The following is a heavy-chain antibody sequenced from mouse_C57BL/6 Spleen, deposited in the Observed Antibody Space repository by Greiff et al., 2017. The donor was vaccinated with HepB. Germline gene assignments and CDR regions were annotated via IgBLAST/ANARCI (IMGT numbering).Heavy chain of an antibody. CDR2: INPNNGGT. Sequence: VQLQQSGPELVKPGASVKMSCKASGYTFTDYNMHWVKQSHGKSLEWIGYINPNNGGTSYNQKFKGKATLTVNKSSSTAYMELRSLTSEDSAVYYCARENYDRNYFDYWGQGTTLTVSS. CDR3: ARENYDRNYFDY. CDR1: GYTFTDYN. D-gene: IGHD2-4*01. J-gene: IGHJ2*01. V-gene: IGHV1-22*01.